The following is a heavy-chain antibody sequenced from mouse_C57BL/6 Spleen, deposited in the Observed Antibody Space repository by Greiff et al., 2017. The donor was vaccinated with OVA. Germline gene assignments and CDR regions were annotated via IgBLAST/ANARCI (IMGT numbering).Heavy chain of an antibody. D-gene: IGHD2-5*01. CDR3: ARGGYSNYEAWFAY. V-gene: IGHV5-4*03. Sequence: EVKLVESGGGLVKPGGSLKLSCAASGFTFSSYAMSWVRQTPEKRLEWVATISDGGSYTYYPDNVKGRFTISRDNAKNNLYLQMSHLKSEDTAMYYGARGGYSNYEAWFAYWGQGTLVTVSA. CDR2: ISDGGSYT. J-gene: IGHJ3*01. CDR1: GFTFSSYA.